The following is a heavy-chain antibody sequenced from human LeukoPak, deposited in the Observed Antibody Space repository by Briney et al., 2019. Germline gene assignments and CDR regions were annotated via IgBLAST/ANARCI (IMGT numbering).Heavy chain of an antibody. D-gene: IGHD3-16*02. V-gene: IGHV4-34*01. CDR3: ARGRGIYDYVWGSYRTNWYYFDY. J-gene: IGHJ4*02. Sequence: SETLSLTCTVSGGSTSSYYWSWIRQPPGKGLEWIGEINHSGSTNYNPSLKSRVTISVDTSKNQFSLKLSSVTAADTAVYYCARGRGIYDYVWGSYRTNWYYFDYWGQGTLVTVSS. CDR2: INHSGST. CDR1: GGSTSSYY.